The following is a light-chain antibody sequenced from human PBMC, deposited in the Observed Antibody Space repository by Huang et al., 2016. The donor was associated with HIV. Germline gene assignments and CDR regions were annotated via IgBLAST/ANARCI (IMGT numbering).Light chain of an antibody. J-gene: IGKJ2*01. V-gene: IGKV3-11*01. Sequence: EIVLTQSPATLSLSPGDTATLSCRASQTVSSYLTWYQQKPGQAPRLLIYDASNRATGVPARFSVSGSVTDFTLTISSLEPEDFAVYYCQQRNSWPPEYTFGQGTKLEIK. CDR1: QTVSSY. CDR2: DAS. CDR3: QQRNSWPPEYT.